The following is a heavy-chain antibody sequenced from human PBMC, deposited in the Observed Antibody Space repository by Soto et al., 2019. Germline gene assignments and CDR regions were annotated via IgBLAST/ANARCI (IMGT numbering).Heavy chain of an antibody. D-gene: IGHD6-19*01. CDR1: GGTFYTYT. J-gene: IGHJ4*02. CDR2: ITPIYPTT. V-gene: IGHV1-69*13. Sequence: VASVKVSCKASGGTFYTYTFSWVRQAPGQGLEWMGSITPIYPTTNYAEKFQGRLTVTADGSTNTAYMELSSLRVEDTAVYYCARSYSSGWEFDYWGQGTQVTVSS. CDR3: ARSYSSGWEFDY.